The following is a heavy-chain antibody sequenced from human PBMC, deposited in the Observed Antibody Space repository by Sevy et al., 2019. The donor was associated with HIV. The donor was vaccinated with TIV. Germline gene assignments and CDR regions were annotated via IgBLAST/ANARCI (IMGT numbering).Heavy chain of an antibody. CDR1: GFTFSNYA. Sequence: GGSLRLSCAASGFTFSNYAMSWVRQAPGKGLEWVSSISRSGGSIHYADSVKGRLTISRDNSKNMLYLQMNSLIAEETAVYYCAKVDVVVPVADYGLDVWGQGTTVTVSS. CDR2: ISRSGGSI. J-gene: IGHJ6*02. V-gene: IGHV3-23*01. D-gene: IGHD2-2*01. CDR3: AKVDVVVPVADYGLDV.